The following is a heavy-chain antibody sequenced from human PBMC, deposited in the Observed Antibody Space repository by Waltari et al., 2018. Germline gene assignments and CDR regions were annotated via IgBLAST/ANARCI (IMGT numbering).Heavy chain of an antibody. CDR1: GGSFSGYY. Sequence: QVQLQQWGAGLLKPSETLSLTCAVYGGSFSGYYWSWIRQPPGKGLEWIGEIKHDGGTNYNPSLRSRVTISVDTSENQFALKLSSGTAADTAVYYCARGAIAAAGTPVYYFDYWGQGTLVTVSS. CDR2: IKHDGGT. D-gene: IGHD6-13*01. V-gene: IGHV4-34*01. J-gene: IGHJ4*02. CDR3: ARGAIAAAGTPVYYFDY.